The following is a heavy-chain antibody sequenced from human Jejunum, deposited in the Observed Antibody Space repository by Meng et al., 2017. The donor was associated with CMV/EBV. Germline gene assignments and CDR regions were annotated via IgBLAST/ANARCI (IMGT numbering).Heavy chain of an antibody. CDR1: DYY. J-gene: IGHJ6*02. V-gene: IGHV3-11*04. Sequence: DYYMSWIRQAPGKGLEWVSYVSSRVTTESYVDSVKGRFTISRDNAKNSLFLQMSSLRADDTAVYYCARGPYHSTSSPYYYGMDVWGQGTTVTVSS. D-gene: IGHD6-6*01. CDR3: ARGPYHSTSSPYYYGMDV. CDR2: VSSRVTTE.